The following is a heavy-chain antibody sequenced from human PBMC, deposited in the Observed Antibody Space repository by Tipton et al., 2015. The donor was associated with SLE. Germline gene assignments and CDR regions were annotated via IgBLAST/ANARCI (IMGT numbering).Heavy chain of an antibody. CDR3: ATDSSGYYYLDY. Sequence: TLSLTCTVSGGSISSYYWNWIRQPPGKGLEWIGSIYYSGSTYYNPSLKSRVTISVDTSKNQFSLKLSSVTAADTAVYYCATDSSGYYYLDYWGQGTLVTVSS. D-gene: IGHD3-22*01. V-gene: IGHV4-59*04. J-gene: IGHJ4*02. CDR2: IYYSGST. CDR1: GGSISSYY.